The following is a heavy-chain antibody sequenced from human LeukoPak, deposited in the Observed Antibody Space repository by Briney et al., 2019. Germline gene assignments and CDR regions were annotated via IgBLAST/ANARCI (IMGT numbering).Heavy chain of an antibody. D-gene: IGHD6-19*01. CDR2: INAGNGNT. Sequence: ASVKVSCKASGYTFTSYGISWVRQAAGQRLEWMGWINAGNGNTKYTQKFQGRVTITRDTSASTAYMELSSLRSEDTAVYYCAVRPHTIAVAGPTGRYFDYWGQGTLVTASS. J-gene: IGHJ4*02. CDR1: GYTFTSYG. CDR3: AVRPHTIAVAGPTGRYFDY. V-gene: IGHV1-3*01.